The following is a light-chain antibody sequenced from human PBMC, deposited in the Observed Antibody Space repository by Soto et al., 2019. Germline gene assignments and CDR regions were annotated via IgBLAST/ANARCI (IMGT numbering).Light chain of an antibody. CDR3: LQDINYPWT. V-gene: IGKV1-6*01. Sequence: AIQMTQSPSSLCASVGDRVTISCRASQGIGNALGWYQQTKGKTPKLLIYGASNLQSGVPPRFSGSGSGTDFTLTISSLQPEDSATYYCLQDINYPWTFGQGTKVDIK. CDR1: QGIGNA. J-gene: IGKJ1*01. CDR2: GAS.